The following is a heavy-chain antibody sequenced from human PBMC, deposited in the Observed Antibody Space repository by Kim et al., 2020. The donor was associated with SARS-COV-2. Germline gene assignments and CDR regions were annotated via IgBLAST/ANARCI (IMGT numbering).Heavy chain of an antibody. CDR3: AGIKWNFYYNQYYMDV. V-gene: IGHV4-39*01. D-gene: IGHD1-7*01. CDR1: GASITDINYF. CDR2: IYSNEFT. Sequence: SETLSLTCTVSGASITDINYFWGWIRQPPGKGLEFIGSIYSNEFTYDNPSLKSRVILSLDTSTNQFSLQLTSVTAADTAVYYCAGIKWNFYYNQYYMDVWGNGTTVTVSS. J-gene: IGHJ6*03.